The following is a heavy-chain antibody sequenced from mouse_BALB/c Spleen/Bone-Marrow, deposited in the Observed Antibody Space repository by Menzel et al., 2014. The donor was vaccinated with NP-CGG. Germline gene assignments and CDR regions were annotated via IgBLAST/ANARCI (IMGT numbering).Heavy chain of an antibody. V-gene: IGHV14-3*02. CDR3: ARYYYGTRYYFDY. CDR2: IDPANGNT. CDR1: GFNIKDTY. D-gene: IGHD1-1*01. J-gene: IGHJ2*01. Sequence: EVQLQQSGAELVKSGASVKLSCTASGFNIKDTYMHWVKQRPEQGLEWIGRIDPANGNTKCDPKFQGKATITADTSSNTAYLQLNSLTSEDTAVYYCARYYYGTRYYFDYWGQGATLTVSS.